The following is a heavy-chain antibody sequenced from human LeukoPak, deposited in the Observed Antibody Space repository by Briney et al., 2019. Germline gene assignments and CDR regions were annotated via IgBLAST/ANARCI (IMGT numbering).Heavy chain of an antibody. V-gene: IGHV4-30-2*01. CDR2: IYHSGST. CDR1: GGSISSGGYY. D-gene: IGHD3-3*01. Sequence: PSQTLSLTCTVSGGSISSGGYYWSRIRQPPGKGLEWIGYIYHSGSTYYNPSLKSRVTISVDRSKNQFSLKLSSVTAADTAVYYCARGAEGDFWSGYLFDYWGQGTLVTVSS. J-gene: IGHJ4*02. CDR3: ARGAEGDFWSGYLFDY.